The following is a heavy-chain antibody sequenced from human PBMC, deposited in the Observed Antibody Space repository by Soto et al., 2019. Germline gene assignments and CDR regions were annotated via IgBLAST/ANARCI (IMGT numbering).Heavy chain of an antibody. CDR3: AGGHDTSSYYFFLDY. V-gene: IGHV4-34*01. Sequence: QVQLQQWGAGLLKPSETLSLMCAVYGGSFSDHYWTWIRQTPGKGLEWIGEISRGGGTNYNPSLKSPVSISLDTSKNQFSLNLRSVTAADTAVYYCAGGHDTSSYYFFLDYWGQGTLVTVSS. J-gene: IGHJ4*02. D-gene: IGHD3-22*01. CDR1: GGSFSDHY. CDR2: ISRGGGT.